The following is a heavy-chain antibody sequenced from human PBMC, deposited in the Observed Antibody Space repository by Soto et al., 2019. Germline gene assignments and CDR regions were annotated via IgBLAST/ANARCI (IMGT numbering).Heavy chain of an antibody. V-gene: IGHV4-59*08. CDR2: IYYSGST. Sequence: SETLSLTCTVSGGSISSYYWSWIRQPPGKGLEGIGYIYYSGSTNYNPSLKSRVTISVDTSKNQFSLKLSSVTAADTAVYYCARLSGYCSGGSCYPLWYFEYWGQGTLVTVSS. D-gene: IGHD2-15*01. J-gene: IGHJ4*02. CDR1: GGSISSYY. CDR3: ARLSGYCSGGSCYPLWYFEY.